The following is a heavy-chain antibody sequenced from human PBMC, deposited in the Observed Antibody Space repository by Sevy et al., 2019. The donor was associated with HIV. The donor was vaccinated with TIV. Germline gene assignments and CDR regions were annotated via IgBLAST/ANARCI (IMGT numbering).Heavy chain of an antibody. V-gene: IGHV4-59*08. Sequence: SETLSLTCTVSGGSINSDHWNWIRQPPGKGLEWIGYVCYIGGTNYNPSLKKRVTISVDRTKNQFSLKLTSVTAADTAVYYCARRNDFAIWGQGTMVTVSS. CDR1: GGSINSDH. CDR2: VCYIGGT. CDR3: ARRNDFAI. J-gene: IGHJ3*02.